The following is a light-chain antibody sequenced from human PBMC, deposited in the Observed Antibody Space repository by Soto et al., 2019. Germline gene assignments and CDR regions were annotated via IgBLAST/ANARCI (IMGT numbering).Light chain of an antibody. J-gene: IGKJ3*01. CDR3: QRYNTAPGS. CDR2: ATS. V-gene: IGKV1-27*01. Sequence: DIQMTQSPVSLSASVGDRVTISCRASQGIGNYLAWYQHKAGEAPRLLIYATSIVQSGVPSRFSGSGSGTDFTLTISSLQPEDVAIYYCQRYNTAPGSFGPGTKV. CDR1: QGIGNY.